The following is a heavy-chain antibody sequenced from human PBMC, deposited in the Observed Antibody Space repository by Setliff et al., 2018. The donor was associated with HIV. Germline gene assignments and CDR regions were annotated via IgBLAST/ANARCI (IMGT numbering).Heavy chain of an antibody. CDR1: GGSISNYY. CDR2: ISKTGNT. D-gene: IGHD4-17*01. V-gene: IGHV4-59*01. CDR3: ARDPPGYGDSKDY. J-gene: IGHJ4*02. Sequence: SETLSLTCTVSGGSISNYYWSWIRQSPGKGLEWIGYISKTGNTKYNPSRKSRVTIAGDTSKNQFPVRLTSVTAADTAVYFCARDPPGYGDSKDYWGQGKLVTVSS.